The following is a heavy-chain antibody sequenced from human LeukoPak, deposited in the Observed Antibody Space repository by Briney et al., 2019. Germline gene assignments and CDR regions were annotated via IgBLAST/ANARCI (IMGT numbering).Heavy chain of an antibody. CDR2: ISSDSRYI. Sequence: GGSLRLSCAASGFTFSFYSMNGVPQAPGKGLEWVSSISSDSRYIYYADSVKGRFTISRDNAKNSLYLQMNSLRAEDTAVYYCATDYAGNSLWYYYGLGVWGQGTTVTVSS. CDR3: ATDYAGNSLWYYYGLGV. V-gene: IGHV3-21*01. CDR1: GFTFSFYS. J-gene: IGHJ6*02. D-gene: IGHD4-23*01.